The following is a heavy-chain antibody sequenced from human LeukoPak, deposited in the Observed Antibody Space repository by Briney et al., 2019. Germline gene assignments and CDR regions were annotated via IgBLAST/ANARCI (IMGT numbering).Heavy chain of an antibody. J-gene: IGHJ4*02. V-gene: IGHV4-61*02. CDR1: GGSISSGSYY. CDR3: ARDSCTNGVRYYFDY. Sequence: SQTLSLTCTVSGGSISSGSYYWHWLRQPAGTGLEWIGRIYTSGSTNYNPSLKSRVTISVDTSKNQFSLKLSSVTAADTAVYYCARDSCTNGVRYYFDYWGQGTLVTVSS. D-gene: IGHD2-8*01. CDR2: IYTSGST.